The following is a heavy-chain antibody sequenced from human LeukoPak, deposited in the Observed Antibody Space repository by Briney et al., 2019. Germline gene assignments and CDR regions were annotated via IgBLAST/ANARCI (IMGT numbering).Heavy chain of an antibody. D-gene: IGHD3-10*01. Sequence: PGRSLRLSCAASGFTFRSYGMHWVRQVPGKGLEWVAVISYDVSTKYYADSVKGRFTISRDNSKNTLYLQMNRLRAEDTAVYYCAKDAFGSEQNWFDPWGQGTLVTVSS. CDR3: AKDAFGSEQNWFDP. V-gene: IGHV3-30*18. CDR2: ISYDVSTK. J-gene: IGHJ5*02. CDR1: GFTFRSYG.